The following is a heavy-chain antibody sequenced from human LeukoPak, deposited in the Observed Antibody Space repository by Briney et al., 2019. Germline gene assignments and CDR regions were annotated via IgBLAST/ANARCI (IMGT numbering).Heavy chain of an antibody. CDR3: ARDYTGYGDYGVDY. J-gene: IGHJ4*02. CDR1: GGSFSGYY. Sequence: PSETLSLTCAVYGGSFSGYYWSWIRQPPGKGLEWIGEINHSGSTNYNPSLKSRVTISVDTSKNQFSLKLSSVTAADTAVYYCARDYTGYGDYGVDYWGQGTLVTVSS. CDR2: INHSGST. D-gene: IGHD4-17*01. V-gene: IGHV4-34*01.